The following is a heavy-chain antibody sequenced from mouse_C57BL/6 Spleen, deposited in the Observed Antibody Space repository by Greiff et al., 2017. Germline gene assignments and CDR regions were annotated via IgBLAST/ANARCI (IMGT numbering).Heavy chain of an antibody. Sequence: VQGVESGAELARPGASVKLSCKASGYTFTSYGISWVKQRTGQGLEWIGEIYPRSGNTYYNEKFKGKATLAADKSSSTAYMELRSLTSEDSAVYFCAGYCCGSQAMDYWGQGTSVTVSS. V-gene: IGHV1-81*01. CDR1: GYTFTSYG. D-gene: IGHD1-1*01. CDR2: IYPRSGNT. CDR3: AGYCCGSQAMDY. J-gene: IGHJ4*01.